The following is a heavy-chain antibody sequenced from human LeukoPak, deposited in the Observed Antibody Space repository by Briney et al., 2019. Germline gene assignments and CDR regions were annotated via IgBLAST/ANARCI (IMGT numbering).Heavy chain of an antibody. J-gene: IGHJ4*02. CDR1: GGTFSSYA. D-gene: IGHD2/OR15-2a*01. V-gene: IGHV1-69*05. CDR2: IIPIFGTA. CDR3: ARLLTLPPEEFDY. Sequence: SVKVSCKASGGTFSSYAISWVRQAPGQGLEWMGGIIPIFGTANYAQKFQGRVTITTDESTSTAYMELSSLRSEDTAVYYCARLLTLPPEEFDYWGQGTLVTVSS.